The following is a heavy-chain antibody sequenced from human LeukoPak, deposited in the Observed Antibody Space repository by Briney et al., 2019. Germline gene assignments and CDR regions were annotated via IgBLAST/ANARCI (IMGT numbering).Heavy chain of an antibody. J-gene: IGHJ3*02. CDR2: INPNSGGT. CDR3: AREGIAAAGTHDAFDI. Sequence: ASVKVSCKASGYTFTGYYMHWVRQAPGQGLGWMGWINPNSGGTNYAQKFQGRVTMTRDTSISTAYMELSRLRSDDTAVYYCAREGIAAAGTHDAFDIWGQGTMVTVSS. V-gene: IGHV1-2*02. CDR1: GYTFTGYY. D-gene: IGHD6-13*01.